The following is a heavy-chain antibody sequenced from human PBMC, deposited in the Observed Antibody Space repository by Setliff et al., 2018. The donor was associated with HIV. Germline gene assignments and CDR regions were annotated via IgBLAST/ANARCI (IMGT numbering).Heavy chain of an antibody. CDR1: GGSISSGSYY. J-gene: IGHJ5*02. CDR2: VYAGGTT. Sequence: SETLSLTCTVSGGSISSGSYYWTWIRQSAGKGLEWIGRVYAGGTTNYNPSLKSRITISMDSSQNQFPLTLTSVTAADTAVYYCATCRHRPSNWFDPWGQGTVVTVSS. CDR3: ATCRHRPSNWFDP. V-gene: IGHV4-61*02.